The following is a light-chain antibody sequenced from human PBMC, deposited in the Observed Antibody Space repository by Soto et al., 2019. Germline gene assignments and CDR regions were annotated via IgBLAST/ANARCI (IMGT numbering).Light chain of an antibody. Sequence: QSVLTQAASVSGSPGQSVTISCTGTSSDVGAYKYVSWYQKHPGKAPKLMIYGVSNRPSGVSNRFSGSKSGNTAFLTISVLQPEDEADYYCSSFTGPTTLDVFGTGTKVTVL. J-gene: IGLJ1*01. V-gene: IGLV2-14*03. CDR3: SSFTGPTTLDV. CDR2: GVS. CDR1: SSDVGAYKY.